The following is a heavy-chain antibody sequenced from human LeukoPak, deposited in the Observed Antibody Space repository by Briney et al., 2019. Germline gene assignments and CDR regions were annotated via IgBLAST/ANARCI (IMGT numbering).Heavy chain of an antibody. CDR3: ARLSRPAAGHFDY. Sequence: PSETLSLTCAVYGGSFSGYYWSWIRQPPGKGLEWIGEINHSGSTNYNPSLKSRVTISVDTSKNQFSLKLSSVTAADTAVYFCARLSRPAAGHFDYWGQGTLVTVSS. CDR1: GGSFSGYY. J-gene: IGHJ4*02. D-gene: IGHD6-13*01. V-gene: IGHV4-34*01. CDR2: INHSGST.